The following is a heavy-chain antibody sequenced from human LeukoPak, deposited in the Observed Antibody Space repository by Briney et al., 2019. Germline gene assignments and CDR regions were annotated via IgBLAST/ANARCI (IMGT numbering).Heavy chain of an antibody. CDR1: GFIFSDHY. V-gene: IGHV3-72*01. CDR3: VRGGTAYYFDY. D-gene: IGHD1-1*01. J-gene: IGHJ4*02. CDR2: TRNRANSHTT. Sequence: GGSLRLSCAASGFIFSDHYMDWVRQAPGKGLEWVGRTRNRANSHTTEYAASVKGRFTISRDDSKNSLYLQMNSLKTEDTAVYHCVRGGTAYYFDYWGQGTLVTVSS.